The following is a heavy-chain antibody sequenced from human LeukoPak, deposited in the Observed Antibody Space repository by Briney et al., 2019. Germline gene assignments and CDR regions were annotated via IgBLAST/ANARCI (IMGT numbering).Heavy chain of an antibody. J-gene: IGHJ4*02. D-gene: IGHD6-6*01. CDR2: MNPNSGNT. Sequence: ASVKVSCKASGYTFTSYDINWVRQATGQGLEWMGWMNPNSGNTGYAQKFQGRITITRDTSATTAYLELSSLRSEDSTVYFCARAFSASSSTIDYWGQGTLVIVSP. CDR1: GYTFTSYD. V-gene: IGHV1-8*01. CDR3: ARAFSASSSTIDY.